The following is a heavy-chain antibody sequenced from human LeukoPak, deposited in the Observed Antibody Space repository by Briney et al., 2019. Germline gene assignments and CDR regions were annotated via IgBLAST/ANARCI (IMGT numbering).Heavy chain of an antibody. D-gene: IGHD4-23*01. V-gene: IGHV4-4*07. Sequence: SETLSLTCTVSGXSISSSYWSWIRQPAGKGLEWIGRLSPSGSTNYNPSLKSRVTMSVDTSKNQFSLELRSVTAADTAVYYCARDPNSALWGQGTLVTVSS. CDR3: ARDPNSAL. CDR1: GXSISSSY. CDR2: LSPSGST. J-gene: IGHJ4*02.